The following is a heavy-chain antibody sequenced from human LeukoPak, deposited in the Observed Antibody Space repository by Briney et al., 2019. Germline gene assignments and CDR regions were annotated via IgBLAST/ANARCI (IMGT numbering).Heavy chain of an antibody. D-gene: IGHD6-19*01. CDR1: GGSISSYY. CDR2: IYTSGST. J-gene: IGHJ3*02. V-gene: IGHV4-4*07. CDR3: ARGGSGWFQMAQDDAFDI. Sequence: PSETLSLTCTVSGGSISSYYWSWIRQPAGKGLEWIGRIYTSGSTNYNPSLKSRVTMSVDTSKNQFSLKLSSVTAADTAVYYCARGGSGWFQMAQDDAFDIWGQGTMVTVSS.